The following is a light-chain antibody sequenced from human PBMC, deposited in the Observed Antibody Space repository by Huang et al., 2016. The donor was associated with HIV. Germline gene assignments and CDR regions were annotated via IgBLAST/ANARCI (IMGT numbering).Light chain of an antibody. CDR3: QQNNNWPPYT. CDR1: QSVGAN. V-gene: IGKV3-15*01. CDR2: GGS. Sequence: TVMTQSPTTLSVSPGERVTLSCRASQSVGANLAWYQQRPGQAPRLLIYGGSTRATGIPARFSGSGSGTDFTLTISSLQSEDSAIYYCQQNNNWPPYTFGQGTKLEIK. J-gene: IGKJ2*01.